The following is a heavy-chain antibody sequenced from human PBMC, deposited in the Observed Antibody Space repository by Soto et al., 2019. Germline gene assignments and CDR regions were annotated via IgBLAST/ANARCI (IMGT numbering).Heavy chain of an antibody. CDR3: ARATSYGDYAYYYYGMDV. D-gene: IGHD4-17*01. J-gene: IGHJ6*02. V-gene: IGHV1-46*01. Sequence: AASVKVSCKASGYTFTSYYMHWVRQAPGQGLEWIGIINPSGGSTSYAQKFQGRVTMTRDTSTSTVYMELSSLRSEDTAVYYCARATSYGDYAYYYYGMDVWGQGTTVTVSS. CDR2: INPSGGST. CDR1: GYTFTSYY.